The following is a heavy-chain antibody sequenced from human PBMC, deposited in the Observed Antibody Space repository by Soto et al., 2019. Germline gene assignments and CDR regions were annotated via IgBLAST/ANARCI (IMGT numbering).Heavy chain of an antibody. CDR2: IYYSGST. CDR1: GGSISSSSYY. V-gene: IGHV4-39*01. CDR3: ATSNWFDP. Sequence: QLQLQESGPGLVKPSETLSLTCTVSGGSISSSSYYWGWIRQPPGKGLEWIGYIYYSGSTYYNPPRKSRVTISVATSKNQFSLKLNSVTAADTAVYYCATSNWFDPWGQGTLVTVSS. J-gene: IGHJ5*02.